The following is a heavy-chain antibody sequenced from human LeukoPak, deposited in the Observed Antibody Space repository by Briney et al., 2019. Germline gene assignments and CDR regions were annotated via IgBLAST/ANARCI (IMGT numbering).Heavy chain of an antibody. J-gene: IGHJ6*03. CDR3: ARDHCSSTSCYSGGYYYMDV. D-gene: IGHD2-2*01. Sequence: GGSLRLSCAASGFTFSSYSMNWVRQASGKGLEWVSSISSGSSYIYYADSVKGRFTISRDNAENSLYLQMNSLRAEDTAVYYCARDHCSSTSCYSGGYYYMDVWGKGTTVTVSS. V-gene: IGHV3-21*01. CDR2: ISSGSSYI. CDR1: GFTFSSYS.